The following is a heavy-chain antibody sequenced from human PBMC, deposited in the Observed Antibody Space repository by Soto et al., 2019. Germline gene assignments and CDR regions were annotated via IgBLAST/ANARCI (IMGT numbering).Heavy chain of an antibody. CDR2: ILSDGSNK. CDR3: ARDSGYNYGHPLAY. Sequence: QVELVESGGGVVQPGRSLRLSCAASGFTFSSYTMHWVRQAPGKGLEWVTLILSDGSNKYYADSVKGRFTISRDNSKNTLYLQMNSLRAEDTAMYYCARDSGYNYGHPLAYWGQGTLATVSS. J-gene: IGHJ4*02. CDR1: GFTFSSYT. D-gene: IGHD5-18*01. V-gene: IGHV3-30-3*01.